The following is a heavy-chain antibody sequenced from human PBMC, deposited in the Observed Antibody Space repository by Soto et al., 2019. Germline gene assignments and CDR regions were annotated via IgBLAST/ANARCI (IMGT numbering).Heavy chain of an antibody. J-gene: IGHJ4*02. CDR3: ARQEAVAGTMIDY. D-gene: IGHD6-19*01. Sequence: PSETLSLTCTVSGGSISSSSYYWGWIRQPPGKGLEWIGSIYYSGSTYYNPSLKSRVTISVDTSKNQFSLKLSSVTAADTAVYYCARQEAVAGTMIDYWGQGTLVTVSS. CDR2: IYYSGST. V-gene: IGHV4-39*01. CDR1: GGSISSSSYY.